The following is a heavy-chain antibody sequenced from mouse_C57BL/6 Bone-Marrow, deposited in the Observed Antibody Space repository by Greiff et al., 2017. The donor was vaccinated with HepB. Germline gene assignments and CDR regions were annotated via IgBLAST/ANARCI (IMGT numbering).Heavy chain of an antibody. CDR3: ASYYGSSPYAMDY. D-gene: IGHD1-1*01. Sequence: QVQLQQSGAELVKPGASVMMSCKASGYTFTSYWITWVKQRPGQGLEWIGDIYPGSGSTNYNEKFKSKATLTVDTSSSTAYMQLSSLTSEDSAVYYCASYYGSSPYAMDYWGQGTSVTVSS. J-gene: IGHJ4*01. CDR2: IYPGSGST. V-gene: IGHV1-55*01. CDR1: GYTFTSYW.